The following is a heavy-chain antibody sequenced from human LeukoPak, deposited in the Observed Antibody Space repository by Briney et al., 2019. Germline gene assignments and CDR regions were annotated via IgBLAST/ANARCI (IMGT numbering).Heavy chain of an antibody. CDR2: IYHSGST. J-gene: IGHJ4*02. CDR1: GFTFSSNVM. V-gene: IGHV4-4*02. Sequence: PGGSLRLSCAASGFTFSSNVMTWVRQPPGKGLEWIGEIYHSGSTNYNPSLKSRVTISVDKSKNQLSLKLSSVTAADTAVYYCARDYQSPVYDSYRGLDYWGQGTLVTVSP. D-gene: IGHD3-22*01. CDR3: ARDYQSPVYDSYRGLDY.